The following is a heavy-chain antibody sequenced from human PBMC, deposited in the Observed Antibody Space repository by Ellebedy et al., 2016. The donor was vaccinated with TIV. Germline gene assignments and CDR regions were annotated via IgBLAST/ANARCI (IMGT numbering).Heavy chain of an antibody. CDR2: IDWDDDK. V-gene: IGHV2-70*04. CDR3: ARTRYNWNDY. Sequence: SGPTLVKPTQTLTLTCTLSGFSLSTSGMRVSWIRQPPGKALECLARIDWDDDKYYSTSLKTRLTISKGTSKNQVVLTMTNMDPVDTATYYCARTRYNWNDYWGQGTLVTVSS. J-gene: IGHJ4*02. D-gene: IGHD1-1*01. CDR1: GFSLSTSGMR.